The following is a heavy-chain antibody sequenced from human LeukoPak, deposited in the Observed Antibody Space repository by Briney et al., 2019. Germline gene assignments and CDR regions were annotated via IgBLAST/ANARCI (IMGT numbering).Heavy chain of an antibody. CDR3: VRDYRGGRNDY. J-gene: IGHJ4*02. CDR2: IREDGNEK. CDR1: GFTFTKHW. Sequence: PGGSLRLSCEATGFTFTKHWMSWVRQTIGKGLECVAKIREDGNEKHYVDSVKGRFTISRDNAKNSLFLQMNNLRVDDTAVYYCVRDYRGGRNDYWGQGTLVTVSS. V-gene: IGHV3-7*01. D-gene: IGHD1-26*01.